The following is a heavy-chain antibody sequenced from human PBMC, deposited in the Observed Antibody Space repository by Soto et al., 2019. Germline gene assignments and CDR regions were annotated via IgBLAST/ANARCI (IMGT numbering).Heavy chain of an antibody. CDR2: ISSNGGST. CDR3: ARDSFGYSSSVNYYYYMDV. D-gene: IGHD6-6*01. J-gene: IGHJ6*03. Sequence: GGSLRLSCAASGFTFSSYAMHWVRQAPGKGLEYVSAISSNGGSTYYANSVKGRFTISRDNSKNTLYLQMGSLRAEDMAVYYCARDSFGYSSSVNYYYYMDVWGKGTTVTVSS. CDR1: GFTFSSYA. V-gene: IGHV3-64*01.